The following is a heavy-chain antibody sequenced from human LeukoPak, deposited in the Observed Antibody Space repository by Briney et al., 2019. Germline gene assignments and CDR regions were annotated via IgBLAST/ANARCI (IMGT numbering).Heavy chain of an antibody. D-gene: IGHD6-19*01. Sequence: ASVKVSCKASGYTFTGYYMHWVRQAPGQGLEWMGWISPYNGDTKYAQKVQGRVTMTTDTSTSTASMELRSLKSDDTALYFCAVRTGYSSAWPFDYWGQGTLVTVSS. CDR3: AVRTGYSSAWPFDY. V-gene: IGHV1-18*04. CDR1: GYTFTGYY. J-gene: IGHJ4*02. CDR2: ISPYNGDT.